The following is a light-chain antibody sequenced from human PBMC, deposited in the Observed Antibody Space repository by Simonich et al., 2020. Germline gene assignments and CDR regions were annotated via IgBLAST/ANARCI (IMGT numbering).Light chain of an antibody. CDR2: SAS. CDR3: QQSYSTPLT. V-gene: IGKV4-1*01. CDR1: QSVLYSSNTKNY. J-gene: IGKJ4*01. Sequence: DIVMTQSPDSLAVSLGARATINCKSSQSVLYSSNTKNYLAWYQKKPGQPPKLLIYSASTRESGVPDRFSGSGSGTDFTLTISSLQAEDVAVYYCQQSYSTPLTFGGGTTVDIK.